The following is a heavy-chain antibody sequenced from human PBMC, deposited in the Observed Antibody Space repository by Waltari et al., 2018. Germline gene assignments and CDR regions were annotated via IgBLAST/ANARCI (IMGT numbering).Heavy chain of an antibody. V-gene: IGHV3-23*04. J-gene: IGHJ4*02. Sequence: VQLVESGGGVVQPGRSLRLSCAASGFTFSSYGMSWVRQAPGKGLEWVSAISGSGGSTYYADSVKGRFTISRDNSKNTLYLQMNSLRAEDTAVYYCAKDPIVVVTAIFDYWGQGTLVTVSS. D-gene: IGHD2-21*02. CDR2: ISGSGGST. CDR3: AKDPIVVVTAIFDY. CDR1: GFTFSSYG.